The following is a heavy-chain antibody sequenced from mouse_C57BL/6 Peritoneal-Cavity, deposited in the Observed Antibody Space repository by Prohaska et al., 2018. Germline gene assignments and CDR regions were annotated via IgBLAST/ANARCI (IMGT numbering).Heavy chain of an antibody. CDR1: GFTFSGFW. J-gene: IGHJ1*03. Sequence: EVQLLETGGGLVQPGGSRGLSCEGSGFTFSGFWMSWVRQTPGKTLEWIGDIYSDGSAINYAPSIKERFTIFRDNDKSTLYLQMSNVRSEDTATYVCMRYHDGYWYFYVWGTGNTVTV. D-gene: IGHD2-12*01. CDR3: MRYHDGYWYFYV. CDR2: IYSDGSAI. V-gene: IGHV11-2*01.